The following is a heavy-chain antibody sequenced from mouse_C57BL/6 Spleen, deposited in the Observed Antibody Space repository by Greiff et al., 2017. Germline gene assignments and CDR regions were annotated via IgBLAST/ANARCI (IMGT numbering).Heavy chain of an antibody. CDR2: IDPETGGT. V-gene: IGHV1-15*01. CDR3: TRRSYYSNYVGFAY. D-gene: IGHD2-5*01. J-gene: IGHJ3*01. Sequence: QVQLKQSGAELVRPGASVTLSCKASGYTFTDYEMHWVKQTPVHGLEWIGAIDPETGGTAYNQKFKGKAILTADKSSSTAYMELRSLTSEDSAVYYCTRRSYYSNYVGFAYWGQGTLVTVSA. CDR1: GYTFTDYE.